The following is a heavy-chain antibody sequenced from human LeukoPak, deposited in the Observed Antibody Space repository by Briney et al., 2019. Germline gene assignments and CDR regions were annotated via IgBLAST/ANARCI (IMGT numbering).Heavy chain of an antibody. Sequence: PSETLSLTCTVSGGSITYYYWSWIRQPPGKGLEWIGYSYYSGSTNYNPSLKSRVTISVDTSKNQFSLKLDSVTAADTAVYYCASDSESRASFDYWGQGTLVTVSS. CDR1: GGSITYYY. CDR3: ASDSESRASFDY. CDR2: SYYSGST. V-gene: IGHV4-59*08. J-gene: IGHJ4*02. D-gene: IGHD1-26*01.